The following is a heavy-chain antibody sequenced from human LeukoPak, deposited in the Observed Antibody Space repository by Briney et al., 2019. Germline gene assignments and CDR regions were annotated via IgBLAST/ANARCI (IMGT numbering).Heavy chain of an antibody. J-gene: IGHJ6*02. D-gene: IGHD2-15*01. CDR1: GYTFTSYD. Sequence: ASVKVSCTASGYTFTSYDINWVRQATGQGLEWMGWMNPNSGNTGYAQKFQGRVTMTRNTSISTAYMELSSLRSEDTAVYYCARARRVAATPNYYYYGMDVWGQGTTVTVSS. CDR2: MNPNSGNT. CDR3: ARARRVAATPNYYYYGMDV. V-gene: IGHV1-8*01.